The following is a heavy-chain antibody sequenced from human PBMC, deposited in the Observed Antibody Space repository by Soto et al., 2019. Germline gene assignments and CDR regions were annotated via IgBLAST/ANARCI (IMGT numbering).Heavy chain of an antibody. V-gene: IGHV4-4*02. J-gene: IGHJ5*02. CDR2: IYLGGST. D-gene: IGHD6-19*01. CDR1: GGSISSSTW. Sequence: QVQLQESGPGLLKPSGTLSLTCAVSGGSISSSTWWSWVRQPPGKGLEWIGEIYLGGSTNYNPSLKSRGTIAGDKSKNQFSLRLTSVTAADTAVYYCVQGGYSSGGWFDPWGQGTLVTVSS. CDR3: VQGGYSSGGWFDP.